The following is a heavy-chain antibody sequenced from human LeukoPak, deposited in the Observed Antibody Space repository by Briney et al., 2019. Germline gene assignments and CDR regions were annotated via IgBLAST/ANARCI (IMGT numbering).Heavy chain of an antibody. V-gene: IGHV1-69*04. CDR1: GGTFSSYA. CDR2: IIPILGIA. J-gene: IGHJ4*02. Sequence: RASVKVSCKASGGTFSSYAISWVRQAPGQGLEWMGRIIPILGIANYAQKFQGRVTITADKSTSTDYMELSSLRSEDTAVYYCAREIGGSGSYYRQFDYWGQGTLVTVSS. CDR3: AREIGGSGSYYRQFDY. D-gene: IGHD3-10*01.